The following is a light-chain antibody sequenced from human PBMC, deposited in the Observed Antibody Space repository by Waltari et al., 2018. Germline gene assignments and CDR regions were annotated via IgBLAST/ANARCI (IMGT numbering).Light chain of an antibody. J-gene: IGKJ2*01. CDR3: QQYNNWRT. CDR2: AAS. Sequence: EVLMTQSPATLSVSPGERATLSCRASQSIARNLAWYQQKPGQPPRLLIYAASTRATGSPARFSGSGSGTEFTLTISSLQSEDFAVYYCQQYNNWRTFGQGTKLEIK. V-gene: IGKV3-15*01. CDR1: QSIARN.